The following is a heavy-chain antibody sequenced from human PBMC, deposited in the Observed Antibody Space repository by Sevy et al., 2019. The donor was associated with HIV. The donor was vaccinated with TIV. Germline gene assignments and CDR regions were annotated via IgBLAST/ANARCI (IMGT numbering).Heavy chain of an antibody. D-gene: IGHD3-10*01. CDR3: AKSYFGSGTSYGMDL. V-gene: IGHV3-7*01. CDR1: GFTFRNFW. J-gene: IGHJ6*02. Sequence: GGSLRLSCEVSGFTFRNFWMSWVRQAPGKVLEWVANIRQDGSEKYYVDSVRGRFTISRDNAKNSLFLQLNSLRADDTAIYYCAKSYFGSGTSYGMDLWGRGTTVTVSS. CDR2: IRQDGSEK.